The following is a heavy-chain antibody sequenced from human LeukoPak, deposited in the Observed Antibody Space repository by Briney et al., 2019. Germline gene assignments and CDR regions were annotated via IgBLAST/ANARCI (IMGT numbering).Heavy chain of an antibody. CDR1: GFTFSSYA. Sequence: GGSLRLSCAASGFTFSSYAMSWVRQAPGKGLEWVSAISGSGGSTYYADSVKGRFTISRDNSMNTLYLQMNSLRAEDTAVYYCAKGNNFGDPFYDTLTGYYEPDYWGQGTLVTVSS. CDR2: ISGSGGST. CDR3: AKGNNFGDPFYDTLTGYYEPDY. D-gene: IGHD3-9*01. J-gene: IGHJ4*02. V-gene: IGHV3-23*01.